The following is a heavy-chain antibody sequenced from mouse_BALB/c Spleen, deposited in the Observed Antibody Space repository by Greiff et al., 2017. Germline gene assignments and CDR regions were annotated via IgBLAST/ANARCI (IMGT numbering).Heavy chain of an antibody. CDR3: ARGGDYDGWFAY. CDR2: IYPGSGST. Sequence: QVQLQQPGAELVKPGTSVKLSCKASGYNFTSYWINWVKLRPGQGLEWIGDIYPGSGSTNYNEKFKSKATLTVDTSSSTAYMQLSSLASEDSALYYCARGGDYDGWFAYWGQGTLVTVSA. CDR1: GYNFTSYW. D-gene: IGHD2-4*01. V-gene: IGHV1-55*01. J-gene: IGHJ3*01.